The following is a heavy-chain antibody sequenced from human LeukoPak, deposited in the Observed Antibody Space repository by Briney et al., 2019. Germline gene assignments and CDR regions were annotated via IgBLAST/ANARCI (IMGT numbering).Heavy chain of an antibody. D-gene: IGHD3-22*01. Sequence: SETLSLTCAVYGESFSGYYWSWIRQPPGKGLEWIGEINHSGSTNYNPSLKSRVTISVDTSKNQFSLKLSSVTAADTAVYYCARGFDSSGYYYAFDIWGQGTMVTVSS. CDR1: GESFSGYY. J-gene: IGHJ3*02. CDR2: INHSGST. V-gene: IGHV4-34*01. CDR3: ARGFDSSGYYYAFDI.